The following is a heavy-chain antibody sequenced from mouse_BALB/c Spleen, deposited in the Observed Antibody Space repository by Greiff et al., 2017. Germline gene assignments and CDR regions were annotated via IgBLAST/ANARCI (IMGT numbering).Heavy chain of an antibody. Sequence: EVMLVESGGGLVQPGGSMKLSCVASGFTFSSYWMSWVRQSPEKGLEWVAEIRLKSDNYATHYAESVKGKFTISRDDSKSRLNLQMNSLRAEDTGIYYCTMITRGDAMDYWGQGTSVTVSS. D-gene: IGHD2-4*01. J-gene: IGHJ4*01. CDR1: GFTFSSYW. CDR2: IRLKSDNYAT. V-gene: IGHV6-6*02. CDR3: TMITRGDAMDY.